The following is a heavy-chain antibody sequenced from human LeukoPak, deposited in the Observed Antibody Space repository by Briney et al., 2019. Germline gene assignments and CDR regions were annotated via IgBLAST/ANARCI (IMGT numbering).Heavy chain of an antibody. CDR2: IYPGDSDT. V-gene: IGHV5-51*01. CDR3: ARSSTYGDYEKTYYFDY. CDR1: GYSFTSYW. Sequence: KPGASLKISCKGSGYSFTSYWIGWVRQMPGKGLEWMGIIYPGDSDTRYSPSFQGQVTISADKSISTAYLQWSSLKASDTAMYYCARSSTYGDYEKTYYFDYWGQGTLVTVSS. D-gene: IGHD4-17*01. J-gene: IGHJ4*02.